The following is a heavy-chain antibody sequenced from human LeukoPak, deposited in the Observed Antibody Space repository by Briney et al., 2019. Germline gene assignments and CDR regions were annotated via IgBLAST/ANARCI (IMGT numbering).Heavy chain of an antibody. CDR2: INPNTGGT. CDR3: ARVGYSGSYESFDY. J-gene: IGHJ4*02. V-gene: IGHV1-2*02. Sequence: ASVKVSCKASGYAFTGYNMHWVRQAPGQGLEWMGRINPNTGGTKYAQKFQGRVTMTRDTSISTAYMELSSLRSDDTAVYYCARVGYSGSYESFDYWGQGTLVTVSS. D-gene: IGHD1-26*01. CDR1: GYAFTGYN.